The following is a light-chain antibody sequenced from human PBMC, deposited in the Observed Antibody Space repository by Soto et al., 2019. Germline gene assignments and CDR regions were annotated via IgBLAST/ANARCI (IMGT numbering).Light chain of an antibody. CDR2: LGS. Sequence: DIVMTQSPLSLPVTPGEPASISCRSSQSLLHSNGYTYLDWYLQKPGQSPQLLIYLGSNRASGVPDRCSGSGLGTDFTLKINSVEAEDVGVYYCMQALQTPRTFGQGTKVEIK. J-gene: IGKJ1*01. CDR3: MQALQTPRT. V-gene: IGKV2-28*01. CDR1: QSLLHSNGYTY.